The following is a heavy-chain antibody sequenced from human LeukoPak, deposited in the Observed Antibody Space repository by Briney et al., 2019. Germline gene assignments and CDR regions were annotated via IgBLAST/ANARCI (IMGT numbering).Heavy chain of an antibody. J-gene: IGHJ4*02. CDR2: IYYSGST. CDR1: GGSISSYY. Sequence: ETLSLTCTVSGGSISSYYWSWIRQPPGKGLEWIGYIYYSGSTNYNPSLKSRVTISVDTSKNQFSLKLSSVTAADTAVYYCAGHHPRNTVDFWGQGTLVTVSS. V-gene: IGHV4-59*08. D-gene: IGHD2/OR15-2a*01. CDR3: AGHHPRNTVDF.